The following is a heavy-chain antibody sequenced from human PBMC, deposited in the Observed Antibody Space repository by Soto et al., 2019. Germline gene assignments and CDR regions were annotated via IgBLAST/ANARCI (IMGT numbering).Heavy chain of an antibody. D-gene: IGHD2-21*02. Sequence: QVHLVESGGGVVQPGKSLRLSCVASGFTFDTYGIHWVRQAPGKGLQWVALISYEGSNTYYADSVRGRFTISRDNSKNALYLQMNNLRAEDTAVYYCARDHLILPAHDFFYGSDVWGRGATVTVSS. CDR2: ISYEGSNT. CDR1: GFTFDTYG. V-gene: IGHV3-30-3*01. J-gene: IGHJ6*02. CDR3: ARDHLILPAHDFFYGSDV.